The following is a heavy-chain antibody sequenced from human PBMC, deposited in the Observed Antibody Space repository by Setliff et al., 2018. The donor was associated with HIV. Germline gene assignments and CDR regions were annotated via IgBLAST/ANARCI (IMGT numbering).Heavy chain of an antibody. CDR2: IYPGDSDT. CDR1: GYSFTTYW. J-gene: IGHJ4*02. Sequence: LKISCKGSGYSFTTYWIGWVRQMPGKGLEWMGIIYPGDSDTRYSPSFQGQVTISADKSISTAYLQWSSLKASDTAMYYCARRGRYGGNDFDYWGQGTLVTVSS. V-gene: IGHV5-51*01. D-gene: IGHD4-17*01. CDR3: ARRGRYGGNDFDY.